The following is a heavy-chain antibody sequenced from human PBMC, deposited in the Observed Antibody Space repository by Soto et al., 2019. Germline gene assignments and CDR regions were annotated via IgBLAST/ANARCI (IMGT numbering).Heavy chain of an antibody. Sequence: GGSLRLSCAASGFTFSSYAMSWVRQAPGKGLEWVSAISGSGGSTYYADSVKGRFTISRDNSKNTLYLQMNSLRAEDTAVYYCAKDEGDIVVVVAAMGYFDYWGQGTLVTVSS. V-gene: IGHV3-23*01. CDR3: AKDEGDIVVVVAAMGYFDY. J-gene: IGHJ4*02. CDR2: ISGSGGST. CDR1: GFTFSSYA. D-gene: IGHD2-15*01.